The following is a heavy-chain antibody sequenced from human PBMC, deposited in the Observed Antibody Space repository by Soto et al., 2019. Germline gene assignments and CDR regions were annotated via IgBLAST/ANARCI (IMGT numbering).Heavy chain of an antibody. CDR3: ARGYCSGGSCYAAAYYYYYGMDV. Sequence: PGGSLRLSCAASGCTFSSCWGHWVRQAPGKRLVCVSRINSDGSSTSYADSVEGRFTISRDNAKNMLYLQMNSLRAEDTAVYYCARGYCSGGSCYAAAYYYYYGMDVWGQGTTVTVSS. CDR1: GCTFSSCW. J-gene: IGHJ6*02. D-gene: IGHD2-15*01. V-gene: IGHV3-74*01. CDR2: INSDGSST.